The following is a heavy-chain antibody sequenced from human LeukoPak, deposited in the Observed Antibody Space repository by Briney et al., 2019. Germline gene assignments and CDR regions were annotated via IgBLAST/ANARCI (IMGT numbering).Heavy chain of an antibody. CDR2: IKQDGSEK. CDR3: ARDSAIKYCSSTSCYMGYFDY. CDR1: GFTFSGYW. J-gene: IGHJ4*02. Sequence: PGGSLRLSCAASGFTFSGYWMSWVRQAPGKGLEWVANIKQDGSEKYYLDSVKGRFTISRDNAKNSLCLQMNSLRAEDTAVYYCARDSAIKYCSSTSCYMGYFDYWGQGTLVTVSS. V-gene: IGHV3-7*01. D-gene: IGHD2-2*02.